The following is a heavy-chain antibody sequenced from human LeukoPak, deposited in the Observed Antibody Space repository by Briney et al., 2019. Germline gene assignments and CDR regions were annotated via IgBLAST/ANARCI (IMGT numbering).Heavy chain of an antibody. D-gene: IGHD3-16*02. CDR1: GFTFSSYA. V-gene: IGHV3-66*01. CDR3: ARVVAPGYFDY. CDR2: IYSGGST. J-gene: IGHJ4*02. Sequence: GGSLRLSCAASGFTFSSYAMNWVRQAPGKGLEWVSVIYSGGSTYYADSVKGRFTISRDNSKNTLYLQMNSLRAEDTAVYYCARVVAPGYFDYWGQGTLVTVSS.